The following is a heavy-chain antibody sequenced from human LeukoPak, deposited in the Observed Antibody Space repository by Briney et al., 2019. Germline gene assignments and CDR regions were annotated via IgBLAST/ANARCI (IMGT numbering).Heavy chain of an antibody. V-gene: IGHV3-48*01. D-gene: IGHD3-10*01. J-gene: IGHJ6*03. CDR1: GFTLSSYS. CDR2: ITSGGSTI. Sequence: GGSLGLSCAASGFTLSSYSMNWVRQAPGKGLKWVSHITSGGSTISYADSGKGRFTISRDIAKNSLYLQMNSLRAEDTAVYYCARSRSGYYMDVWGKGTTVTVSS. CDR3: ARSRSGYYMDV.